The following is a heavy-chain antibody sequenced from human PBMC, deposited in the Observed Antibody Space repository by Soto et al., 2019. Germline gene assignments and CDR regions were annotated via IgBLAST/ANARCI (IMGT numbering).Heavy chain of an antibody. Sequence: PGGSLRLSCAASGFTFSSYSMNWVRQAPGKGLEWVSSISSSSYIYYAGSVKGRFTISRDNAKNSLYLQMNSLRAEDTAVYYCARELRDPRSNWFDPWGQGTLVTVSS. CDR3: ARELRDPRSNWFDP. V-gene: IGHV3-21*01. CDR2: ISSSSYI. D-gene: IGHD3-16*01. CDR1: GFTFSSYS. J-gene: IGHJ5*02.